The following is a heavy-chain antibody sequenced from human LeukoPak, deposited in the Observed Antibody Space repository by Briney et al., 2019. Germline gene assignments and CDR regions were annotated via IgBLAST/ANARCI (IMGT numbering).Heavy chain of an antibody. CDR1: RFTFSNYW. V-gene: IGHV3-7*01. J-gene: IGHJ4*02. Sequence: GGSLRLSCVGSRFTFSNYWMNWVRQAPGKGLEWVANIKQDGSEKYYVDSVKGRFTISRDNAKNSLYLQMSNLRAEDTAVYYCATSEDVSSSYRSLDYWGQGTLVTVSS. CDR2: IKQDGSEK. CDR3: ATSEDVSSSYRSLDY. D-gene: IGHD3-22*01.